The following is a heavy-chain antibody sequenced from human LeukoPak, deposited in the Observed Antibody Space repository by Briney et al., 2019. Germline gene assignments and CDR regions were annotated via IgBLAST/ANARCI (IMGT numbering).Heavy chain of an antibody. Sequence: PSETLSLTCTVSGDSINNNNYYWGWIRQPPGEGLEWIGNNHYNGRTYYSPSLKSRGTISVDTSNNQFSLKLNSVTAADTAVYYSARITDRTIFGEIMHGFDVWGQGTPVTVSS. CDR1: GDSINNNNYY. D-gene: IGHD3-3*01. J-gene: IGHJ3*01. CDR3: ARITDRTIFGEIMHGFDV. V-gene: IGHV4-39*01. CDR2: NHYNGRT.